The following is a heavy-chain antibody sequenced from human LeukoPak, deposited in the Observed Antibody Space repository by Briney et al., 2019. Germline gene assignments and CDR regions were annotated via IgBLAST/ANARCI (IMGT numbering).Heavy chain of an antibody. V-gene: IGHV3-NL1*01. CDR3: ARVTYGSGTYGAFDY. J-gene: IGHJ4*02. CDR2: IYSGGST. Sequence: GGSLRLSCAASGFTFINYAMHWVRQAPGKGLEWVSVIYSGGSTYYADSVKGRFTISRDNSKNTLYLQMNSLRAEDTAVYYCARVTYGSGTYGAFDYWGQGTLVTVSS. D-gene: IGHD3-10*01. CDR1: GFTFINYA.